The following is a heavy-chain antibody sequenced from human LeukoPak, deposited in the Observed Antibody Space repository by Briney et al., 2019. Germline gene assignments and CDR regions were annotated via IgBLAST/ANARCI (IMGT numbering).Heavy chain of an antibody. CDR3: ARGVGNEGLTI. V-gene: IGHV1-18*04. CDR2: IDPYSGNT. CDR1: GYSFTSYN. J-gene: IGHJ3*02. Sequence: ASVKVSCKTSGYSFTSYNLHWVRQAPGQGLEWMGWIDPYSGNTNYAQKFQGRVTMTTETFTSTADMEVTSLRSDDTAVYYCARGVGNEGLTIWGQGTLVTVSS. D-gene: IGHD1-26*01.